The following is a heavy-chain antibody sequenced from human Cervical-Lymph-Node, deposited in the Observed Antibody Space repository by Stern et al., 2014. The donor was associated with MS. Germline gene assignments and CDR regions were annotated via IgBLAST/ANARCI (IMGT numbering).Heavy chain of an antibody. CDR2: ISSRSDSR. D-gene: IGHD3-3*01. Sequence: EVQLVESGGGLVKPGGSLRLSCAASGFPLSIFSTYSMTWVRQAPGKGLEWVSSISSRSDSRHYSVSVKGRFTVSRDNAKESLFLQMNRLRAEYTAVYYGATKRSISEGTLDYWGQGTLVTVSS. CDR1: GFPLSIFS. V-gene: IGHV3-21*01. J-gene: IGHJ4*02. CDR3: ATKRSISEGTLDY.